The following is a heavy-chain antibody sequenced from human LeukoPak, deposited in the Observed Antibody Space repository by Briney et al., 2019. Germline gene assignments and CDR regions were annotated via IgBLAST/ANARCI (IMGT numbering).Heavy chain of an antibody. CDR1: GYTFTGYY. CDR3: ARSIAVAGLPHYYYYMDV. J-gene: IGHJ6*03. Sequence: ASVKVSCKASGYTFTGYYMHWVRQAPGQGLEWMGWFNPNSGRTNYAQNFQGRATMTRDTSISTAYMELSRLRSDDTAVYYCARSIAVAGLPHYYYYMDVWGKGATVTVSS. V-gene: IGHV1-2*02. CDR2: FNPNSGRT. D-gene: IGHD6-19*01.